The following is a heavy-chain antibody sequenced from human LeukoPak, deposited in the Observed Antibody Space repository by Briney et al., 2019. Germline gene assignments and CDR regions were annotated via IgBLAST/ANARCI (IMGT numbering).Heavy chain of an antibody. D-gene: IGHD3-10*02. CDR2: ISSSSSYI. Sequence: PGGSLRLSWAASGFPFSSYSMNWVRQAPGKGLEWVSSISSSSSYIYYADSVKGRFTISRDNAKNSLYLQMNSLRAEDTAVYYCARAKVFDAEYFQHWGQGTLVTVSS. J-gene: IGHJ1*01. V-gene: IGHV3-21*01. CDR1: GFPFSSYS. CDR3: ARAKVFDAEYFQH.